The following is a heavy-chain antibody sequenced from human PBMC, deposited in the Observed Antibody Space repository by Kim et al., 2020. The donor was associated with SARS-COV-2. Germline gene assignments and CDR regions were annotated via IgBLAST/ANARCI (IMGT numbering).Heavy chain of an antibody. Sequence: KSRVTHSVDTSKNQFSLKLSSVTAADAAVYYCARYAHYYGSGSPYNWFDPWGQGTLVTVSS. J-gene: IGHJ5*02. CDR3: ARYAHYYGSGSPYNWFDP. D-gene: IGHD3-10*01. V-gene: IGHV4-59*10.